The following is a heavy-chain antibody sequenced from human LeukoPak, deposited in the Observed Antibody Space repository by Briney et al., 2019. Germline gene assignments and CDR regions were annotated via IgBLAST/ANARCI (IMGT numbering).Heavy chain of an antibody. J-gene: IGHJ4*02. CDR2: INPSGGTT. D-gene: IGHD2/OR15-2a*01. Sequence: ASVKVSRKASGYTFTNFYIHWVRQAPGQGLEWMGKINPSGGTTSYAQKFQSRVAMTRDTSTSTVYMDLSGLTSEDTAVYYCARTIVDGGTNYWGQGTLVTVSS. CDR1: GYTFTNFY. CDR3: ARTIVDGGTNY. V-gene: IGHV1-46*01.